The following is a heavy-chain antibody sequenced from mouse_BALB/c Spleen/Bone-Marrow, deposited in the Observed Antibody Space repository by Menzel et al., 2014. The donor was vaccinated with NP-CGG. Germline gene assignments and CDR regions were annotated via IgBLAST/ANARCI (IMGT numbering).Heavy chain of an antibody. Sequence: IDPYDSETHYNQKFKDKAILTVDKSSSTAYMQLSSLTSEDSAVYYCASYDGYPWFAYWGQGTLVTVSA. J-gene: IGHJ3*01. V-gene: IGHV1-52*01. D-gene: IGHD2-3*01. CDR2: IDPYDSET. CDR3: ASYDGYPWFAY.